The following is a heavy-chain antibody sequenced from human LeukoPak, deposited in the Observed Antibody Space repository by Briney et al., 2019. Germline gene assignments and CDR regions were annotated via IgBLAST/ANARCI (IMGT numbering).Heavy chain of an antibody. Sequence: QPGGSLRLSCAASGFIFSGYWMSWVRQAPGKGLEWVANIKQVGGEKYYVDSVKGRFTISRDNAKNSLYLQMNSLRAEDTAVYYCARDLVYYYDSSGYLNYYYGMDVWGQGTTVTVSS. CDR3: ARDLVYYYDSSGYLNYYYGMDV. V-gene: IGHV3-7*01. J-gene: IGHJ6*02. CDR2: IKQVGGEK. CDR1: GFIFSGYW. D-gene: IGHD3-22*01.